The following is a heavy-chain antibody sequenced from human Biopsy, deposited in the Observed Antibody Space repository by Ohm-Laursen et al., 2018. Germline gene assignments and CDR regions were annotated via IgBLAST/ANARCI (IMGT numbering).Heavy chain of an antibody. CDR3: AKRGVERGRPLAY. CDR2: INSMFGTT. J-gene: IGHJ4*02. CDR1: GGTFGNYA. D-gene: IGHD1-1*01. Sequence: VASVKVSCKFSGGTFGNYAISWVRQAPGQGLEWMGEINSMFGTTNYAQTFQGRVTITADESTSTAYMEVSSLRSEDTAVYYCAKRGVERGRPLAYWGQGTLVTVSS. V-gene: IGHV1-69*13.